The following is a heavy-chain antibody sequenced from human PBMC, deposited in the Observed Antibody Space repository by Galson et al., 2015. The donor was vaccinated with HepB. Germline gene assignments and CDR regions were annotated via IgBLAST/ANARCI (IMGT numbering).Heavy chain of an antibody. Sequence: SLRLSCAASGFTFSSYGMHWVRQAPGKGLEWVAVIWYDGSNKYYADSVKGRFTISRDNSKNTLYLQMNSLRAEDTAVYYCARVGYSGYDFLFDYWGQGTLVTVSS. V-gene: IGHV3-33*01. CDR3: ARVGYSGYDFLFDY. D-gene: IGHD5-12*01. J-gene: IGHJ4*02. CDR2: IWYDGSNK. CDR1: GFTFSSYG.